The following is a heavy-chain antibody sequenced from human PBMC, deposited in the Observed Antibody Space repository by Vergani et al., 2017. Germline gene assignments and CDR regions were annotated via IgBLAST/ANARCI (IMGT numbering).Heavy chain of an antibody. V-gene: IGHV3-9*01. CDR3: AKGGDYYYYYMDV. Sequence: EVQLVESGGGLVQPGRSLRLFCAASGFTFDDYAMHWVRQPPGKGLEWVSGISWNSGSIGYADSVKCRFTISRDNAKNSLYLQMNSLRAEDTAFYYCAKGGDYYYYYMDVWGKGTTVTVSS. J-gene: IGHJ6*03. CDR1: GFTFDDYA. CDR2: ISWNSGSI.